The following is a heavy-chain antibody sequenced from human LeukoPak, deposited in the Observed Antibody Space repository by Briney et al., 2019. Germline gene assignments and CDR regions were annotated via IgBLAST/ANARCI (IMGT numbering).Heavy chain of an antibody. Sequence: PSETLSLTCAVHGGSFSGYYWSWIRQPPGKGLEWIGEINHSGSTNYNPSLKSRVTISVDTSKNQFSLKLSSVTAADTAVYYCARGGWLEDAFDIWGQGTMVTVSS. CDR1: GGSFSGYY. D-gene: IGHD6-19*01. CDR3: ARGGWLEDAFDI. CDR2: INHSGST. V-gene: IGHV4-34*01. J-gene: IGHJ3*02.